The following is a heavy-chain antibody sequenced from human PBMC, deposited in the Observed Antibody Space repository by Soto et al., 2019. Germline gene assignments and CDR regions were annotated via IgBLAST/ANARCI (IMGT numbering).Heavy chain of an antibody. CDR2: INPSGGST. CDR3: AREELGYCSNTSCPYLDY. Sequence: GASVKVSCTASGYTFTSYYMHCVRQAPGQGLEWMGIINPSGGSTSYAQKFQGRVTMTRDTSTSTVYMELSSLRSEDTAVYYCAREELGYCSNTSCPYLDYWGQGTLVTVSS. D-gene: IGHD2-2*01. V-gene: IGHV1-46*03. CDR1: GYTFTSYY. J-gene: IGHJ4*02.